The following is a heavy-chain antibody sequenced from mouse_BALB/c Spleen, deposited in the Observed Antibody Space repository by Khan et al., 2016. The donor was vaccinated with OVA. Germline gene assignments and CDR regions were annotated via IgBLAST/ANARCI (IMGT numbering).Heavy chain of an antibody. CDR1: GFSLTTYG. CDR2: IWGDGST. D-gene: IGHD2-1*01. Sequence: QVQLKESGPGLVAPSQSLSITCTVSGFSLTTYGVSWVRQPPGKGLEWLGAIWGDGSTNYHSALKSRLSISKANSKCQVFLKLNSLQTDDTATSYWANQNHGTLYAVDYWGQGTSVTVSS. CDR3: ANQNHGTLYAVDY. J-gene: IGHJ4*01. V-gene: IGHV2-3*01.